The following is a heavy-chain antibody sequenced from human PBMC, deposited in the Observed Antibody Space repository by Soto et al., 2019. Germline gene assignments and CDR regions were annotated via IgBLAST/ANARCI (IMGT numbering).Heavy chain of an antibody. J-gene: IGHJ5*01. V-gene: IGHV3-43*01. CDR1: GFKFDDYS. CDR2: ISRDGSRT. Sequence: EVQLVESGGAVVQPGGSLRLSCATSGFKFDDYSMHWVRQTPGMGLEWVSLISRDGSRTNYADSVRGRFTISRDSSKNYLHLQMNSLRSEDTALYYCATTHYDDYPNWFDSWGQGTLVTVSS. D-gene: IGHD4-17*01. CDR3: ATTHYDDYPNWFDS.